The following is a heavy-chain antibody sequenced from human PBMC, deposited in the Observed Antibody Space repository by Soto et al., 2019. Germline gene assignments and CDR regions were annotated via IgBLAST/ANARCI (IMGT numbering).Heavy chain of an antibody. D-gene: IGHD2-8*01. V-gene: IGHV4-34*01. CDR1: GGSFSGYY. CDR2: INHSGST. J-gene: IGHJ6*02. CDR3: AKDVYAMVYYYYGMDV. Sequence: SETLSLTCAVYGGSFSGYYWSWIRQPPGKGLEWIGEINHSGSTNYNPSLKGRFAISRDNSKNTLYLQMNSLRAEDTAVYYCAKDVYAMVYYYYGMDVWGQGTTVTVSS.